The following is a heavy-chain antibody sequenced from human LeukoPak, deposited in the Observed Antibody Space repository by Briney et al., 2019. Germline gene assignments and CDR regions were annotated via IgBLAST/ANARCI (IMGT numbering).Heavy chain of an antibody. D-gene: IGHD6-13*01. CDR3: ARVSYSSSWYYHYMDV. CDR1: GGSISSSSYY. V-gene: IGHV4-39*07. J-gene: IGHJ6*03. Sequence: SETLSLTCTVSGGSISSSSYYWGWIRQPPGKGLQWIGSVYHSGTTFYNPSLKSRVTISVDTSKNQFSLKLSSVTAADTAVYYCARVSYSSSWYYHYMDVWGKGTTVTVSS. CDR2: VYHSGTT.